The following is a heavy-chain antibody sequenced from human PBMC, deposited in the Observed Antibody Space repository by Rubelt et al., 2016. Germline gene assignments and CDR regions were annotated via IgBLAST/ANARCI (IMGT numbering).Heavy chain of an antibody. D-gene: IGHD3-10*01. CDR2: IYYSGST. V-gene: IGHV4-59*01. CDR1: GGSISSYY. Sequence: QVQLQESGPGLVKPSETLSLTCTVSGGSISSYYWSWIRQPPGKGLEWIGYIYYSGSTNYTPSLKSRVTISVDTPKNQFSLKLSSVTAADTAVYYCARDCLPSPRGFHYYYGMDVWGQGTTVTVSS. J-gene: IGHJ6*02. CDR3: ARDCLPSPRGFHYYYGMDV.